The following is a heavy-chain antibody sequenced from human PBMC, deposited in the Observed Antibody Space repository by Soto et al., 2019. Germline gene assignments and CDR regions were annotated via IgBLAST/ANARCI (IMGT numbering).Heavy chain of an antibody. CDR1: GGSISANW. J-gene: IGHJ4*02. Sequence: QVQLQESGPGLMKPSGTLSLTCAVSGGSISANWWSWVRQPPGKGLEWIGEIYHNGRTNYNPSLKNRVAMAVDKSQNYFSLNLNSVTAADTAVYYCARHIAVSGTRGCDFWGQGTLVTVSS. CDR3: ARHIAVSGTRGCDF. V-gene: IGHV4-4*02. CDR2: IYHNGRT. D-gene: IGHD6-19*01.